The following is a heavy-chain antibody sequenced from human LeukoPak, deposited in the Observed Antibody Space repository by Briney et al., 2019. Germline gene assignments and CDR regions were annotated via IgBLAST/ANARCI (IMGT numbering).Heavy chain of an antibody. CDR2: MHVGNGNT. J-gene: IGHJ4*02. V-gene: IGHV1-2*02. CDR3: AREGSYCDGGDCYSFDF. D-gene: IGHD2-21*02. Sequence: GPSVKVSCKASGYTFIANYLQWVRQAPGLGPEWLGWMHVGNGNTRYAPKFQDRVTLSRDTSINTAYMELSSLTSDDTAVYYCAREGSYCDGGDCYSFDFWGQGTLATVSS. CDR1: GYTFIANY.